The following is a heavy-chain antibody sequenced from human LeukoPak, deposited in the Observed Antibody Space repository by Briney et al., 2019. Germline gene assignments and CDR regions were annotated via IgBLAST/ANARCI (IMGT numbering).Heavy chain of an antibody. CDR1: GGSINSYY. J-gene: IGHJ4*02. Sequence: SETLSLTCTVSGGSINSYYWSWIRQPPGKGLEWIGSIYYTGITDYNPSLKSRVTISVDTPKKQFSLKVSSVTAADTAVYYCARDGDYHYFDYWGQGTLVTVSS. CDR2: IYYTGIT. D-gene: IGHD4-17*01. V-gene: IGHV4-59*12. CDR3: ARDGDYHYFDY.